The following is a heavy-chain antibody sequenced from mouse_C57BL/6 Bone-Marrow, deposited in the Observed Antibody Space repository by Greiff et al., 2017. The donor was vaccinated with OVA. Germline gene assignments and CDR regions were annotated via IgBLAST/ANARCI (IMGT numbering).Heavy chain of an antibody. D-gene: IGHD1-1*01. J-gene: IGHJ1*03. CDR3: VRSLLRMWYFDV. CDR1: GFSFNTYA. Sequence: EVQLVESGGGLVQPKGSLKLSCAASGFSFNTYAMNWVRQAPGKGLEWVARIRSKSNNYATYYADSVKDRFTISRDDSESMLYLQMNNLKTEDTAMYYCVRSLLRMWYFDVWGTGTTVTVSS. CDR2: IRSKSNNYAT. V-gene: IGHV10-1*01.